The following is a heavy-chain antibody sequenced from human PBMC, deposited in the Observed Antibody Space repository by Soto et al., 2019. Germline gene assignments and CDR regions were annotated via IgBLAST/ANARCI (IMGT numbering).Heavy chain of an antibody. J-gene: IGHJ4*02. CDR1: GFTFSSHW. D-gene: IGHD3-10*01. CDR2: IKEDGTEI. Sequence: GGSLRLSCVASGFTFSSHWMNWVRQVPGKGLEWVANIKEDGTEINYVDSVKGRFAISRDNAKNSLYLQMNSLRVDDTAVYHCVSSSGWTGDYWGQGILVTVSS. CDR3: VSSSGWTGDY. V-gene: IGHV3-7*02.